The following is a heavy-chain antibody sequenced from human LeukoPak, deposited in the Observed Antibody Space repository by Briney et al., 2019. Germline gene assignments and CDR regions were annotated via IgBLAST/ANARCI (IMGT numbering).Heavy chain of an antibody. D-gene: IGHD1-26*01. CDR2: IYPGESDT. Sequence: GESLKISCKGSGYTFSNYWIDWVRQMPGKGLEWMGTIYPGESDTRYSPSFQGQVTISADKSISTAYLQWSSLEASDIAIYYCASRIGEVYYWGQGTLVSVSS. CDR3: ASRIGEVYY. CDR1: GYTFSNYW. J-gene: IGHJ4*02. V-gene: IGHV5-51*01.